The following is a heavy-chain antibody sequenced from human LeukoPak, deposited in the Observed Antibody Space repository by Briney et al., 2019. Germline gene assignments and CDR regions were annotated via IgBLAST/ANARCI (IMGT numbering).Heavy chain of an antibody. CDR3: ARQEETGKYYYFDY. CDR2: IYSDSGDT. V-gene: IGHV1-2*04. CDR1: GYTFTGFY. D-gene: IGHD3-9*01. J-gene: IGHJ4*02. Sequence: ASVKVSCKASGYTFTGFYIHWVRQAPGQGLEWMGWIYSDSGDTNYAQKFQGWVTMTRDTSISTAYMELSRLTSDDTAVYYCARQEETGKYYYFDYWGQGTLVTVSS.